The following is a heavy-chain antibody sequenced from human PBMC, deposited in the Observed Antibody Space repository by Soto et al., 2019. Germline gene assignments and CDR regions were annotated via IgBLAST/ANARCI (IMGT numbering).Heavy chain of an antibody. CDR3: ARWGGDFWNTI. CDR2: IYYNENT. D-gene: IGHD3-3*01. Sequence: SETLSLTCTVSGVSINSSSYYWAWMRQPPGKGLEWIGTIYYNENTYYNTSLKSRVTISVDPSRNRFSLKLSSVTAADTAVYYCARWGGDFWNTIWGQGTLVTVSS. CDR1: GVSINSSSYY. V-gene: IGHV4-39*02. J-gene: IGHJ4*02.